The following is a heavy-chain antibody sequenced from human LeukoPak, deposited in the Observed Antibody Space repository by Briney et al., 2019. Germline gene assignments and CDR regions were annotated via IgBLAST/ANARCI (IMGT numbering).Heavy chain of an antibody. J-gene: IGHJ3*02. CDR1: GFTFSSYG. CDR2: ISGGGGNI. V-gene: IGHV3-23*01. CDR3: AKDLFWSGYPHASFDI. Sequence: GGSLRLSCAASGFTFSSYGMSWVRQAPGKGLEWVSAISGGGGNIYYADSVKGRFTISRDNSKNTLYLQMNSLRAEDTAVYYCAKDLFWSGYPHASFDIWGQGTMVTVSS. D-gene: IGHD3-3*01.